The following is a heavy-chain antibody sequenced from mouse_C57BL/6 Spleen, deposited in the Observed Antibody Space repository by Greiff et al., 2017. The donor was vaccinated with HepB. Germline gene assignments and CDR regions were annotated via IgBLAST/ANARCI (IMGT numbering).Heavy chain of an antibody. CDR3: ARHEGALGGYYYFDY. Sequence: LQESGAELVKPGASVKLSCKASGYTFTEYTIHWVKQRSGQGLEWIGWFYPGSGSIKYNEKFKDKATLTADKSSSTVYMELSRLTSEDSAVYFCARHEGALGGYYYFDYWGQGTTLTVSS. V-gene: IGHV1-62-2*01. CDR2: FYPGSGSI. J-gene: IGHJ2*01. D-gene: IGHD2-3*01. CDR1: GYTFTEYT.